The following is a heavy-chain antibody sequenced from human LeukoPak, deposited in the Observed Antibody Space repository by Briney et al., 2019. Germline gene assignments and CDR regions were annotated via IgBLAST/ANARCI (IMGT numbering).Heavy chain of an antibody. D-gene: IGHD3-22*01. CDR1: GGSISSYY. Sequence: PSETLSLTRTVSGGSISSYYWSWIRQPPGKGLEWIGYIYYSGSTNYNPSLKSRVTISVDTSKNQFSLKLSSVTAADTAVYYCARSLSSGMFDYWGQGTLVTVSS. CDR2: IYYSGST. V-gene: IGHV4-59*01. J-gene: IGHJ4*02. CDR3: ARSLSSGMFDY.